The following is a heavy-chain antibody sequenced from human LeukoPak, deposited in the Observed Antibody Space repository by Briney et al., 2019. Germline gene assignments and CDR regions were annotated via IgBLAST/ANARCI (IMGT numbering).Heavy chain of an antibody. Sequence: GGSLRLSCAASGFTLSGHWMTWVRQAPGKGLEWVANINQDASAKYYVASVRGRFTISRDNAKNSIYLQMNSLRVDDTAVYYCARWNIRGTAHQLDYWGQGTLVTVSS. CDR3: ARWNIRGTAHQLDY. CDR1: GFTLSGHW. D-gene: IGHD1-7*01. V-gene: IGHV3-7*01. CDR2: INQDASAK. J-gene: IGHJ4*02.